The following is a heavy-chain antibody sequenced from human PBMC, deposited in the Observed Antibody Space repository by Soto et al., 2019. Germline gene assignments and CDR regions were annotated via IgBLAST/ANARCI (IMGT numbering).Heavy chain of an antibody. J-gene: IGHJ5*02. Sequence: PSETLSVTCCISGGSISGYHWNWIRQTPGKGLEWIGYIYYSGSTNYNPSLKSRVTISVDTSKNQFSLKLSSVTAADTAVYYCARPHGGSSGWDNWFDPWGQGTLVTVSS. CDR1: GGSISGYH. D-gene: IGHD6-25*01. CDR2: IYYSGST. CDR3: ARPHGGSSGWDNWFDP. V-gene: IGHV4-59*01.